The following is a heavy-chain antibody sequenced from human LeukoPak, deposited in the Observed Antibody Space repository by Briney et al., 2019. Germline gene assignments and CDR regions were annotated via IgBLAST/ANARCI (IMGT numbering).Heavy chain of an antibody. CDR1: GFTFSSYA. Sequence: GGSLRLVCAASGFTFSSYAMHWVRQAPGKGLEWVAVISYDGSNKYYADSVKGRFTISRDNSKNTLYLQMNSLRAEDTAVYYCARSDDYGDYVYLGRPLDYWGQGTLVTVSS. V-gene: IGHV3-30*04. CDR2: ISYDGSNK. J-gene: IGHJ4*02. CDR3: ARSDDYGDYVYLGRPLDY. D-gene: IGHD4-17*01.